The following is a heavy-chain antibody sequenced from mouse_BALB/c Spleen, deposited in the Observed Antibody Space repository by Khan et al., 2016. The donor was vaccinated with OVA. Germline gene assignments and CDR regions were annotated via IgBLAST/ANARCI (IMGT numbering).Heavy chain of an antibody. CDR3: ARSYYGSSSFDD. CDR2: INPSTGYT. CDR1: GYTFTSYW. J-gene: IGHJ2*01. Sequence: VQLQESGAELAKPGASVKMSCKASGYTFTSYWMHWVKQRPGQGLEWIGYINPSTGYTEYNQKFKDKATLTADKSSSTAYMQLSSLTSEDSAVYYCARSYYGSSSFDDWGQGTTLTVSS. V-gene: IGHV1-7*01. D-gene: IGHD1-1*01.